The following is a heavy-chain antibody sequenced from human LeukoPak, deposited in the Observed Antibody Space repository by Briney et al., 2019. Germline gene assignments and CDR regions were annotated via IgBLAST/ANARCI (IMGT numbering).Heavy chain of an antibody. V-gene: IGHV3-30-3*01. J-gene: IGHJ3*02. CDR1: GFTFSSYA. Sequence: PGRSLRLSCAASGFTFSSYAMHWVRQAPGKGLEWVAVISYDGSNKYYADSVKGRFTISRDNSKNTLYLQMNSLRAEDTAVYYCARAGGGVAARPGGDAFDIWGQGTMVTVSS. D-gene: IGHD6-6*01. CDR2: ISYDGSNK. CDR3: ARAGGGVAARPGGDAFDI.